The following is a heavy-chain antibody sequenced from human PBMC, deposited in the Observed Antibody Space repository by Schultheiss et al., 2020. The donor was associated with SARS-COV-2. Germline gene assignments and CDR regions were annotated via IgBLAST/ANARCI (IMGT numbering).Heavy chain of an antibody. D-gene: IGHD3-22*01. J-gene: IGHJ5*02. CDR1: GFTFSSYS. CDR3: AKDTRSGYYFDWFDP. Sequence: GGSLRLSCAASGFTFSSYSMNWVRQAPGKGLEWVSSISSSSSYIYYADSVKGRFTISRDNAKNSLYLQMNSLRAEDTAVYYCAKDTRSGYYFDWFDPWGQGTLVTVSS. CDR2: ISSSSSYI. V-gene: IGHV3-21*01.